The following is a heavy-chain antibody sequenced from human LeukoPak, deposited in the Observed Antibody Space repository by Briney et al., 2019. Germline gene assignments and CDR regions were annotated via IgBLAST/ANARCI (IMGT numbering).Heavy chain of an antibody. V-gene: IGHV1-18*04. CDR1: GYTCTSYG. D-gene: IGHD6-13*01. CDR2: ISAYNGNT. Sequence: GASVKVSCKASGYTCTSYGISWVRQAPGQGLEWMGWISAYNGNTNYAQNLQGRVTMTTDTSTSTAYMELRSLRSDDTAVYYCARDRAAAGTVSIVAYWGQGTLVTVSS. J-gene: IGHJ4*02. CDR3: ARDRAAAGTVSIVAY.